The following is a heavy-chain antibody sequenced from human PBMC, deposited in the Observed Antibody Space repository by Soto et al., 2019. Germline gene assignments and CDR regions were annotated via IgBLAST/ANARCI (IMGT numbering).Heavy chain of an antibody. J-gene: IGHJ4*02. CDR2: INHSGST. CDR1: GGSFSGYY. Sequence: PSETLSLTCAVYGGSFSGYYWSWIRQPPGKGLEWIGEINHSGSTNYNPSLKSRVTISLATSRTQFSLKLNSVTAADTAVYYCARLVVVSPVANVWGQGTLVTVSS. D-gene: IGHD2-2*01. CDR3: ARLVVVSPVANV. V-gene: IGHV4-34*01.